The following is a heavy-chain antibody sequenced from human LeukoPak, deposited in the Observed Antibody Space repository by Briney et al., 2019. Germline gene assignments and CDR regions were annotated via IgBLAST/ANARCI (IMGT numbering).Heavy chain of an antibody. D-gene: IGHD2-8*01. CDR2: IYYSGST. CDR3: AGGCTNGVCYMLGIYYYYGMDV. CDR1: GGSISSSSYY. V-gene: IGHV4-39*01. J-gene: IGHJ6*02. Sequence: SETLSPTCTVSGGSISSSSYYWGWIRQPPGKGLEWIGSIYYSGSTYYNPSLKSRVTISVDTSNNQFSLKLSSVTAADTAVYYCAGGCTNGVCYMLGIYYYYGMDVWGQGTTVTVSS.